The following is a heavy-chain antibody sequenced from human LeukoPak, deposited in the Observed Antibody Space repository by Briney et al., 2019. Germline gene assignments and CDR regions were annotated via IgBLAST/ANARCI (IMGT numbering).Heavy chain of an antibody. CDR2: IHYSGTI. Sequence: SDTLSLTCAVSGYSISSSNWWGWTRQPPGKGLEWIGYIHYSGTIYYNPSLKSRVTMSVDTSKNQFSLKLSSVTAVDTAVYYCARNSGYSYGGFDIWGQGTMVTVSS. J-gene: IGHJ3*02. D-gene: IGHD5-18*01. CDR3: ARNSGYSYGGFDI. CDR1: GYSISSSNW. V-gene: IGHV4-28*05.